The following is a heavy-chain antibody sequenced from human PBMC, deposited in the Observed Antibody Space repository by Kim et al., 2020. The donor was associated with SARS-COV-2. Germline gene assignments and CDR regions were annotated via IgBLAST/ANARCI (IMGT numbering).Heavy chain of an antibody. Sequence: GGSLRLSCAASGFTFSSYAMSWVRQAPGKGLEWVSAISGSGGSTYYADSVKGRFTISRDNSKNTLYLQMNSLRAEDTAVYYCAKAEITMVRGATRGAFDIWGQGTMVTVSS. V-gene: IGHV3-23*01. D-gene: IGHD3-10*01. J-gene: IGHJ3*02. CDR2: ISGSGGST. CDR1: GFTFSSYA. CDR3: AKAEITMVRGATRGAFDI.